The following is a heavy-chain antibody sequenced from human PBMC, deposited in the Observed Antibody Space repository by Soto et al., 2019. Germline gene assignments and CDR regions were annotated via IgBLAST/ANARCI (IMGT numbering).Heavy chain of an antibody. V-gene: IGHV4-59*08. D-gene: IGHD3-3*01. CDR1: GGSISSYY. CDR2: IYYSGST. Sequence: SETLSLTCTVSGGSISSYYWSWIRQPPGKGLEWIGYIYYSGSTNYNPSLKSRVTISVDTSKNQFSLKLSSVTAADTAVYYCARQTPFWDFWSDSPVYYGMDVWGQGTTVTVSS. CDR3: ARQTPFWDFWSDSPVYYGMDV. J-gene: IGHJ6*02.